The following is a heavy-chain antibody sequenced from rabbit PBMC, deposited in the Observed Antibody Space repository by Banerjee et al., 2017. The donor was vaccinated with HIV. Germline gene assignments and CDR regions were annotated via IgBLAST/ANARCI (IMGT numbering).Heavy chain of an antibody. CDR1: GFTLSSSYY. CDR2: IYAGITGDT. D-gene: IGHD6-1*01. CDR3: ARGAGYAAYAFSL. V-gene: IGHV1S45*01. J-gene: IGHJ4*01. Sequence: QEQLEESGGGLVQPEGSLTLTCTASGFTLSSSYYMCWVRQAPGKGLEWIGCIYAGITGDTYYASWAKGRFTISKTSSTTVTLQMTSLTAADTATYFCARGAGYAAYAFSLWGPGTLVTVS.